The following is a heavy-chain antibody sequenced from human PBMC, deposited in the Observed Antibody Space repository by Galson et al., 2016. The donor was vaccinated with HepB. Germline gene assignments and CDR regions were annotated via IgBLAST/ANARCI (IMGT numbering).Heavy chain of an antibody. V-gene: IGHV3-23*01. CDR1: GFTFTSFA. J-gene: IGHJ4*02. Sequence: SVRLSCAASGFTFTSFAMSWVRQAPGKGLEWVSSIRGTGANTHYADSVEGRFTISRDNSKNTLYLQMNSLRADDTAVYYCAKCPPGTRGSLDSWGQGTLVTVSS. CDR2: IRGTGANT. D-gene: IGHD1-14*01. CDR3: AKCPPGTRGSLDS.